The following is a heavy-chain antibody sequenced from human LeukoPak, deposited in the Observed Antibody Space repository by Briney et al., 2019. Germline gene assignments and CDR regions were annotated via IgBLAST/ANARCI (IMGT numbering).Heavy chain of an antibody. D-gene: IGHD2-2*01. CDR1: GGSISSSSYY. Sequence: SETLSLTCTVSGGSISSSSYYWGWIRQPPGKGLEWIGSIHYSGSTYYNPSLKSRVTISVDTSKNQFSLKLSSVTAADTAVYYCARRAGYCSSTSCYAGAFDIWGQGTMVTVSS. J-gene: IGHJ3*02. CDR2: IHYSGST. V-gene: IGHV4-39*01. CDR3: ARRAGYCSSTSCYAGAFDI.